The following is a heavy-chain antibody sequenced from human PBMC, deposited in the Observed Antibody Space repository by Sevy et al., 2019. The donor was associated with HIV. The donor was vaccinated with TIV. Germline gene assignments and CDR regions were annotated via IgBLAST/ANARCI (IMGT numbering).Heavy chain of an antibody. Sequence: SETLSLTCSVSGGSIRNYYWSWIRQTPGKGLEWIGYIYYSGSTNYNPSLKSRVTISVETSKNQFSLKLSSVTAADTAVYYCARARGTMIVVAPDYWGQGTLVTVSS. CDR2: IYYSGST. D-gene: IGHD3-22*01. CDR1: GGSIRNYY. J-gene: IGHJ4*02. V-gene: IGHV4-59*01. CDR3: ARARGTMIVVAPDY.